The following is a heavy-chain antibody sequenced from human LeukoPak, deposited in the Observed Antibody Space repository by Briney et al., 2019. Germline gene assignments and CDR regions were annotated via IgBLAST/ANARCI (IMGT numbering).Heavy chain of an antibody. CDR1: GFTFSHYW. D-gene: IGHD3-10*01. CDR2: INNDGSST. Sequence: GGSLRLSCAASGFTFSHYWMHWVRQVPGKGLVWVSHINNDGSSTTYADSVKGRFTISRDNAKNTLYLQMNSLRAEDTAVYYCAKGPYGVNQHWGQGTLVTVSS. V-gene: IGHV3-74*01. J-gene: IGHJ1*01. CDR3: AKGPYGVNQH.